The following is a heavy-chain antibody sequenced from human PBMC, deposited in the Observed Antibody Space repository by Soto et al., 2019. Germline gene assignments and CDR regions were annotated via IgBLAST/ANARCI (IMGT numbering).Heavy chain of an antibody. CDR3: AHLHASSGYDWRYDP. V-gene: IGHV2-5*02. Sequence: SGPTLVNPTQTLTLTCNFSGFSLTNKGVGVGWIRQPPRKALEWLGIIYWDDDKLYRPSLNNRLTITKDTSKNQVVLKMTNVDTVDTATYYCAHLHASSGYDWRYDPWGQGTLVTVSS. D-gene: IGHD5-12*01. CDR1: GFSLTNKGVG. CDR2: IYWDDDK. J-gene: IGHJ5*02.